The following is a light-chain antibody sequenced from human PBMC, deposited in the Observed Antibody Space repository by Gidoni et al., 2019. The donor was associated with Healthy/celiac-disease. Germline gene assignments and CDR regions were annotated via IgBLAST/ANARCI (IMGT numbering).Light chain of an antibody. CDR3: QSADSSGTYRV. Sequence: SYQLTQPPSVSVHPGQTARITCSGDALPKQYAYWYQQKQGQAPVLVIYKDSERPSGIPERFSGSSSGTTVTLTISGVQAEDEADYYCQSADSSGTYRVFGGGTKLTVL. V-gene: IGLV3-25*03. CDR1: ALPKQY. J-gene: IGLJ3*02. CDR2: KDS.